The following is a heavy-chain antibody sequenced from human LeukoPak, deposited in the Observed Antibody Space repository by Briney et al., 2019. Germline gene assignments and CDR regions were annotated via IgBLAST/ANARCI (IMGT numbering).Heavy chain of an antibody. CDR1: GGSFSGYY. J-gene: IGHJ4*02. D-gene: IGHD3-10*01. V-gene: IGHV4-34*01. CDR2: INHSGST. Sequence: SETLSLTCAVYGGSFSGYYWSWIRQPPGKGLEWFGEINHSGSTNYNPSRKSRVTISVDTSKNQFSLKLSSVTAADTAVYYCARLVRGVSDYWGQGTLVTVSS. CDR3: ARLVRGVSDY.